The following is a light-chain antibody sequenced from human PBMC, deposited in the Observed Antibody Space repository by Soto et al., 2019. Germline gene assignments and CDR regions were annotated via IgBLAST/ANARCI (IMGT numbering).Light chain of an antibody. Sequence: QSALAQPASTSGSPGQSITISCTGTSSDIGRYNFVSWYQHHPGKAPKLIIYEATKRPSGVAYRFSGSKSGNTASLTISGLQAEDEADYYCTSYTITSPYVVGTGTKVTVL. CDR1: SSDIGRYNF. V-gene: IGLV2-14*01. CDR2: EAT. CDR3: TSYTITSPYV. J-gene: IGLJ1*01.